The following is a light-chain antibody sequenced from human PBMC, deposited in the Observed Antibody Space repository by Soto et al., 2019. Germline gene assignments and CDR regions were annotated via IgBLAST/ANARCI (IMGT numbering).Light chain of an antibody. CDR2: DAS. V-gene: IGKV3-11*01. J-gene: IGKJ3*01. Sequence: EIVLTQSAATLSLSPGESATLSCRASQSVSSYLAWYQQKPDQAPRLLVYDASNRAPGIPARFSGSGSGTDFTLTISILEPEDFAVYYCQQRSNWPLITFGPGTKVDIK. CDR1: QSVSSY. CDR3: QQRSNWPLIT.